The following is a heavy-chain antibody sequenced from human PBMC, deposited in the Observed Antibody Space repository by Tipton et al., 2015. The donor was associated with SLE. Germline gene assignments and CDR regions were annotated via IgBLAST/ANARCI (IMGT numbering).Heavy chain of an antibody. Sequence: TLSLTCTVSGGSISSSSYYWGWIRQPPGKGLEWIGSIYHSGSTNYNPSLKSRVTISVDTSKNQFSLKLSSVTAADTAVYYCARGQDYDFWSGYYTKGAFDYWGQGTLVTVSS. J-gene: IGHJ4*02. D-gene: IGHD3-3*01. V-gene: IGHV4-39*07. CDR1: GGSISSSSYY. CDR3: ARGQDYDFWSGYYTKGAFDY. CDR2: IYHSGST.